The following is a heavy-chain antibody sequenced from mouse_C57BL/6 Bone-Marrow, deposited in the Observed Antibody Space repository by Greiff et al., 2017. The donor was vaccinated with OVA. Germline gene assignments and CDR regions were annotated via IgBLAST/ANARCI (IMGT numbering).Heavy chain of an antibody. Sequence: EVKVVESGGGLVQSGRSLRLSCATSGFTFSDFYMEWVRQAPGKGLEWIAASRNKANDYTTEYSASVKGRFIVSRDTSQSILYLQMNALRAEDTAIYYCAREGDYSWFAYWGQGTLVTVSA. D-gene: IGHD2-4*01. CDR2: SRNKANDYTT. CDR3: AREGDYSWFAY. CDR1: GFTFSDFY. V-gene: IGHV7-1*01. J-gene: IGHJ3*01.